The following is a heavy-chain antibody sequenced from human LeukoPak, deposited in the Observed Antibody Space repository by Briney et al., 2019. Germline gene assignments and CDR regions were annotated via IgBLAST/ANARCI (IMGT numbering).Heavy chain of an antibody. CDR1: GSTFTSYD. CDR3: ATLHDSSGYNWLDY. J-gene: IGHJ5*01. V-gene: IGHV1-8*01. Sequence: PGASVKISCKASGSTFTSYDINWVRQATGQGLEWMGWINPNSGNTGYAQKFQGRVTMTRNTSISTAYMELSSLRSEDTAVYYCATLHDSSGYNWLDYWGQGTLVTVSS. D-gene: IGHD3-22*01. CDR2: INPNSGNT.